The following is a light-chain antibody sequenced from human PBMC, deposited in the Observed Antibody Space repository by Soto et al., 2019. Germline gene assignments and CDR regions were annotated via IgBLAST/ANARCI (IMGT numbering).Light chain of an antibody. CDR1: SSDVGGYNY. CDR2: DVS. Sequence: QSALTQPASVSGSPSQSITISCTGTSSDVGGYNYVSWYQQHPGKAPKLMIYDVSNRPSGVSNRFSGSKSGNTASLTISGLQTEDEADYYCSSYTSSSTRVFGTGT. J-gene: IGLJ1*01. CDR3: SSYTSSSTRV. V-gene: IGLV2-14*03.